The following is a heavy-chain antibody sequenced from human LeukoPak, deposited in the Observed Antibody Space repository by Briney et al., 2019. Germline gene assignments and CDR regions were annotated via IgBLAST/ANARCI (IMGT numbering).Heavy chain of an antibody. Sequence: ASVRVSSMPSGDTFTGAYPHWVRQAPGQGLGWMGWTNPNSGDTNYLQKFQGRVTMTRDTSISTAYMELYSPRSDDTAVYYCARAGGCGAGSCYRSWGQGTRVSVST. D-gene: IGHD2-15*01. CDR1: GDTFTGAY. V-gene: IGHV1-2*02. CDR3: ARAGGCGAGSCYRS. CDR2: TNPNSGDT. J-gene: IGHJ5*02.